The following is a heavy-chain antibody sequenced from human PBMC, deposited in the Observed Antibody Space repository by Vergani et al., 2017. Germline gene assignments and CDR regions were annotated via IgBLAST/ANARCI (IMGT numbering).Heavy chain of an antibody. CDR3: ARGNYYDSSGYYGTSDFDC. V-gene: IGHV4-34*01. CDR1: GGSFSGSY. D-gene: IGHD3-22*01. J-gene: IGHJ4*02. Sequence: QVQLQQWGAGLLKPSETLSLTCAVYGGSFSGSYWSWIRQPPGKGLEWIGEINHSGSTNYNPSLKSRVTISVDTSKNQFSLKLSSVTAADTAVYYCARGNYYDSSGYYGTSDFDCWGQGTLVTVSS. CDR2: INHSGST.